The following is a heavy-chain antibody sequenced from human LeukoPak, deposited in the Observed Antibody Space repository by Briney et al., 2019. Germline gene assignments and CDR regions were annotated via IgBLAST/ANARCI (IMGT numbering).Heavy chain of an antibody. Sequence: GGSLTLSCGVSGFSFNIYYMSWVRQAPGKGLEWVANLNQDGSEKNYVDSVRGRFTISRDNAKNSLYLQMNSLRVEDTAPYYCARDSGTCTGCAFDMWGQGTMVTVSS. V-gene: IGHV3-7*01. CDR3: ARDSGTCTGCAFDM. J-gene: IGHJ3*02. CDR2: LNQDGSEK. D-gene: IGHD2-15*01. CDR1: GFSFNIYY.